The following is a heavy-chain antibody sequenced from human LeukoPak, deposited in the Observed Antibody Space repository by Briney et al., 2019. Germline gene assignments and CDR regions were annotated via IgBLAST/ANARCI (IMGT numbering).Heavy chain of an antibody. V-gene: IGHV4-39*01. CDR3: ARITTVRGVGYLDY. D-gene: IGHD3-10*01. CDR2: IYYSGST. Sequence: SETLSLTCTVSGGSISSSSYYWGWIRQPPGKGLEWIGSIYYSGSTYYNPSLKSRVTKSVDTSKNQFSLKLGSVTAADTAVYYCARITTVRGVGYLDYWGQGTLVTVSS. J-gene: IGHJ4*02. CDR1: GGSISSSSYY.